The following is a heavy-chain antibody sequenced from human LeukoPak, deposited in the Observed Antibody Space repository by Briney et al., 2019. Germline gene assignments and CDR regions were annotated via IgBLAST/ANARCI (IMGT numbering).Heavy chain of an antibody. CDR3: ARLVSDAFDI. Sequence: ASVKVSCKASGGTFSSYSISWVRQAPGQGLEWMGGIVPIFGTADYAQKFQGRVTITADESTSTAYMELSSLRSEDTAVYYCARLVSDAFDIWGQGTMVTVSS. V-gene: IGHV1-69*13. J-gene: IGHJ3*02. CDR2: IVPIFGTA. CDR1: GGTFSSYS. D-gene: IGHD6-13*01.